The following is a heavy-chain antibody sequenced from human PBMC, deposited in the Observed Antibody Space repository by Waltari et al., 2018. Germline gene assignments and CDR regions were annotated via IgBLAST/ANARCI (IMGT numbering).Heavy chain of an antibody. CDR3: AREGVDYGDHKGVWGLDV. V-gene: IGHV1-2*02. CDR1: GYIFTGYY. J-gene: IGHJ6*02. D-gene: IGHD4-17*01. Sequence: QVQLVQSGAAVKKPGASVKVSCKASGYIFTGYYIHWVRQAPGQGLEWMGWINPKSGGTKYAQKFQGRVTMTRDTSISTAHMELNSLRSDDTAVFFCAREGVDYGDHKGVWGLDVWGQGTTVSVS. CDR2: INPKSGGT.